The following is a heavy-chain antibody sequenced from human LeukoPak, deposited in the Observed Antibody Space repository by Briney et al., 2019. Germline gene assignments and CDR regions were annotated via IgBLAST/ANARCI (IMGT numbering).Heavy chain of an antibody. CDR1: GFTFNKSW. Sequence: GGSLRLSCGTSGFTFNKSWMSRVRQAPGKGPEWVASIKDDGSETFHADSVRGRFTISRDNARGTLYVQMNTLRAEDTAVYYCATYTNWVAGDVWGQGTTVTVSS. CDR2: IKDDGSET. CDR3: ATYTNWVAGDV. J-gene: IGHJ6*02. D-gene: IGHD7-27*01. V-gene: IGHV3-7*01.